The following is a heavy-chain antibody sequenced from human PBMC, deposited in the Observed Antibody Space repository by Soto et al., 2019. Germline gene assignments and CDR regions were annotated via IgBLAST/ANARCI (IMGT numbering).Heavy chain of an antibody. CDR2: ISYDGSNK. V-gene: IGHV3-30*18. Sequence: GGSLRLSCAASGFTFSTYGMHWVRQAPGKGLEWVAVISYDGSNKYYPDSVKGRFTISRDNSKNTLYLQMNSLRAEDTAVYYCAKTPGYCTDGVCYSLTHWGQGTLVTVAS. CDR3: AKTPGYCTDGVCYSLTH. CDR1: GFTFSTYG. J-gene: IGHJ1*01. D-gene: IGHD2-8*01.